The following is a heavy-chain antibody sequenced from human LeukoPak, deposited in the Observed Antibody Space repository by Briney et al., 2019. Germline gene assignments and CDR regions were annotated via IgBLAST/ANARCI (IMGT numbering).Heavy chain of an antibody. V-gene: IGHV4-4*09. D-gene: IGHD6-19*01. CDR3: ARFHSGPSGWYVLWYFDL. Sequence: SETLSLTCTVSGGSVNSYYWSWIRQPPGKGLEWIGYIYNSENTKYNSSLESRVTISVDTSKNQFFLKLSSVTAADTAVYYCARFHSGPSGWYVLWYFDLWGRGTLVTVSS. CDR2: IYNSENT. J-gene: IGHJ2*01. CDR1: GGSVNSYY.